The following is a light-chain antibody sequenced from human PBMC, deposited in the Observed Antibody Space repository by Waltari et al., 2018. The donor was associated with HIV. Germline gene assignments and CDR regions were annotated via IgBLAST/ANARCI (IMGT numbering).Light chain of an antibody. V-gene: IGLV1-47*01. Sequence: QSVLTQPPSTSGTPGQWVTISCSGSISNIGNNYVYWYQHLPGTAPKLLIYNNNRRPSGLPDRFSGSKSYTSASLAISGLRSEDEADYYCSTWDDKMSGVIFGGGTKLTVL. CDR3: STWDDKMSGVI. CDR2: NNN. J-gene: IGLJ2*01. CDR1: ISNIGNNY.